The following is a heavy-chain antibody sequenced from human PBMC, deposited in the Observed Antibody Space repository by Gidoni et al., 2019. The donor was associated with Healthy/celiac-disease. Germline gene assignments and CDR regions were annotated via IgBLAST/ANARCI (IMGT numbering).Heavy chain of an antibody. CDR3: ARLYYYDSSGYYSRYLDY. Sequence: QVQLVQSGAEVKKPGSSVKVSCKASGGTFSSSAISWVRPAPGQGLEWMGGIIPIFGTANYAQKFQGRVTITADKSTSTAYMELSSLRSEDTAVYYCARLYYYDSSGYYSRYLDYWGQGTLVTVSS. V-gene: IGHV1-69*06. CDR1: GGTFSSSA. CDR2: IIPIFGTA. J-gene: IGHJ4*02. D-gene: IGHD3-22*01.